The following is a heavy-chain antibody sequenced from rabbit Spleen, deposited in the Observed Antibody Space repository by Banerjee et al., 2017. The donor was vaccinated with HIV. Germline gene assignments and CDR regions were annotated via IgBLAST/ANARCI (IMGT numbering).Heavy chain of an antibody. J-gene: IGHJ6*01. CDR3: ARDTGSSFSSYGMDL. CDR2: IYPNNGAT. Sequence: QSLEESGGGLVQPEGSLALTCTASGFSFSSSYYMCWVRQAPGKGLEWIACIYPNNGATYYASWAKGRFTCSKTSSTTVTLQMTSLTVADTATYFCARDTGSSFSSYGMDLWGPGTLVTVS. D-gene: IGHD8-1*01. V-gene: IGHV1S40*01. CDR1: GFSFSSSYY.